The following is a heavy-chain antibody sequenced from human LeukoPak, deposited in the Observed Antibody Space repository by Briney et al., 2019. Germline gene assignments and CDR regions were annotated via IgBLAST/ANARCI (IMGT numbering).Heavy chain of an antibody. CDR2: TNPNSGNT. Sequence: ASVTVSCKASGYTFTSYDINWVRQAPGQGLEWMGWTNPNSGNTGYAQKFQGRVTMTRSTSISTAYMELSSLRSEDTAVYYCARGLDNWNDVPIGYWGQGTLVTVSS. V-gene: IGHV1-8*01. J-gene: IGHJ4*02. CDR3: ARGLDNWNDVPIGY. D-gene: IGHD1-1*01. CDR1: GYTFTSYD.